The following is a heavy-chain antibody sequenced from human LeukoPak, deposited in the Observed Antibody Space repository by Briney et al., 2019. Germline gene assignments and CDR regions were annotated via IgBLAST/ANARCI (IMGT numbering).Heavy chain of an antibody. CDR2: ISWNSGSI. J-gene: IGHJ4*02. CDR3: AKDMSYSSSSYPDY. V-gene: IGHV3-9*01. D-gene: IGHD6-6*01. CDR1: RFTFDDYA. Sequence: GGSLRLSCAASRFTFDDYAMHWVRQAPGKGLEWVSGISWNSGSIGYADSVKGRFTISRDNAKNSLYLQMNSLRAEDTALYYCAKDMSYSSSSYPDYWGQGTLVTVSS.